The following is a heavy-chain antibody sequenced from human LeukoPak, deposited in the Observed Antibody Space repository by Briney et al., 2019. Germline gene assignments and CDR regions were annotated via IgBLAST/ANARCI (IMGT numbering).Heavy chain of an antibody. J-gene: IGHJ5*02. V-gene: IGHV1-24*01. D-gene: IGHD4-11*01. CDR1: GYTLNDIS. Sequence: ASVKVPCKISGYTLNDISVHWVRQPPGKGLEWMGGVDPDDGQRVYAQRFQGRVTMTEDTSTNTAYMELSRLRSEDTAVCFCAAVSGHYTLLDAWGQGALVTVST. CDR3: AAVSGHYTLLDA. CDR2: VDPDDGQR.